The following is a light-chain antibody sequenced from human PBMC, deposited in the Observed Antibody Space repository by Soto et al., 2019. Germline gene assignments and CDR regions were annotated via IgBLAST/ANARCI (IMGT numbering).Light chain of an antibody. CDR1: QGISSW. Sequence: DIQMTQSPSSVSASVGDRVTMTCRASQGISSWLVWYQQKPGKAPKLLIYAASSLQSRVPSRFSGSGSGTDFTLTISGLQPEDLATYYCQQANSFPWTFGQGTKVEIK. CDR3: QQANSFPWT. V-gene: IGKV1-12*01. CDR2: AAS. J-gene: IGKJ1*01.